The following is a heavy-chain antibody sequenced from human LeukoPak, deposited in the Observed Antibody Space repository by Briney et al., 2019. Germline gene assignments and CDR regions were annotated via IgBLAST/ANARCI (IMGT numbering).Heavy chain of an antibody. Sequence: NRGESLKISCKGSGYSFTSYWIGWVRQMPGKGLEWMGIIYPGDSDTRYSPSFQGQVTISADKSISTAYLQWSSLKASDTAMYYCARSYYYGSGSDFILGYWGQGTLVTVSS. V-gene: IGHV5-51*01. CDR2: IYPGDSDT. D-gene: IGHD3-10*01. CDR1: GYSFTSYW. CDR3: ARSYYYGSGSDFILGY. J-gene: IGHJ4*02.